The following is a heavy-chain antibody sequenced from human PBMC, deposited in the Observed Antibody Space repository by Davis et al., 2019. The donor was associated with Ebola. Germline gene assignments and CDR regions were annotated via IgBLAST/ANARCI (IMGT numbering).Heavy chain of an antibody. CDR3: AREGAYDYGDYALGMDV. CDR2: IIPIFGTA. CDR1: EGTFSSYA. J-gene: IGHJ6*02. D-gene: IGHD4-17*01. Sequence: SVKVSCKASEGTFSSYAISWVRQAPGQGLEWMGGIIPIFGTANYAQKFQGRVTMTRDTSTSTVYMELRSLRSEDTAVYYCAREGAYDYGDYALGMDVWGQGTTVTVSS. V-gene: IGHV1-69*05.